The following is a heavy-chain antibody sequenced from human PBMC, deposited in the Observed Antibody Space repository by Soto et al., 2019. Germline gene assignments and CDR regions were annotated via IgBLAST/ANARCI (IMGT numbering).Heavy chain of an antibody. CDR1: GFTFSSYA. Sequence: GGSLRLSCAASGFTFSSYAMSWVRQAPGKGLEWVSAISGSGGSTYYADSVKGRFTISRDNSKNTLYLQMNSLRAEDTAVYYCAKEHCSGGSCYFFYFDYWGQGTLVTVS. J-gene: IGHJ4*02. CDR3: AKEHCSGGSCYFFYFDY. D-gene: IGHD2-15*01. V-gene: IGHV3-23*01. CDR2: ISGSGGST.